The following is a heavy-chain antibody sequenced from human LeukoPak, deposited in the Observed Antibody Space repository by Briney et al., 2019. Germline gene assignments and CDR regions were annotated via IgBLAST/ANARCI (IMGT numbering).Heavy chain of an antibody. CDR2: INQGGSDK. CDR3: TRDRSRAEDD. V-gene: IGHV3-7*01. CDR1: GFAFSGHW. Sequence: GGSLRLSCAASGFAFSGHWMSWVRQAPGKGLEWVASINQGGSDKYYVDSVKGRFTISRDNANNLLYLQMNSLRGEDTAVYYCTRDRSRAEDDWGQGTLVTVSS. J-gene: IGHJ4*02. D-gene: IGHD1-14*01.